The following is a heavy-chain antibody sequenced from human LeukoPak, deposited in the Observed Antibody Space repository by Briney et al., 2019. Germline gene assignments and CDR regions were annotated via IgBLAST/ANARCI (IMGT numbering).Heavy chain of an antibody. J-gene: IGHJ4*02. Sequence: PGGSLRLSCAASGFTFNTYWMSWVRQAPGKGPEWVANIKQDESEKYYVDSVKGRFTISRDNAKNSLYLQMNSLRAEDTAVYYCARVVGYCSGGSCRPFDYWGQGTLVTVSS. CDR1: GFTFNTYW. CDR3: ARVVGYCSGGSCRPFDY. D-gene: IGHD2-15*01. V-gene: IGHV3-7*03. CDR2: IKQDESEK.